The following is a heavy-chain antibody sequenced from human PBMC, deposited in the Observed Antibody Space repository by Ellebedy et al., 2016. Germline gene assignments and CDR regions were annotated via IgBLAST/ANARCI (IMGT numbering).Heavy chain of an antibody. Sequence: GESLKISXVVSGFTVSNNYMSWVRQAPGRGLEWVSNIYTEGNTYYRDSVKGRFILSRDNYKNTVYLQMNNLRAEDTAVYYCVRSVFGGTGYFQHWGQGTLVTVSS. J-gene: IGHJ1*01. CDR2: IYTEGNT. CDR1: GFTVSNNY. V-gene: IGHV3-66*01. CDR3: VRSVFGGTGYFQH. D-gene: IGHD3-10*02.